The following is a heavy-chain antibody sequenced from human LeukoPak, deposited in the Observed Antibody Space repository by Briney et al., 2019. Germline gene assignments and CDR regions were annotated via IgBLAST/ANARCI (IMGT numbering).Heavy chain of an antibody. CDR3: ARSYSSNWQLNWFDP. D-gene: IGHD6-13*01. V-gene: IGHV4-31*03. CDR2: IYYSGTT. J-gene: IGHJ5*02. CDR1: GDSISSGGYY. Sequence: SETLSLTCTVSGDSISSGGYYWSWVRQHPGKALEWIGYIYYSGTTYYNPPLKSRVTISVDTSNNQFSLKLTSVAAADTAVYYCARSYSSNWQLNWFDPWGQGTLVTVSS.